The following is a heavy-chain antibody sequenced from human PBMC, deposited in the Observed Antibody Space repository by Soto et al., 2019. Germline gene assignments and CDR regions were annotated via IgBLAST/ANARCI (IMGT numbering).Heavy chain of an antibody. CDR2: MQPSTGRT. Sequence: QVQLVQSGAEVREPGASVKVSGKASGCSFTSLDINWVRQTAGQGLEWMGWMQPSTGRTGYAQKFQGRVTMTRDTSINTAYTELTTLTSDDTAFYYCARGVSAGVDYWGQGTLVTLSS. J-gene: IGHJ4*02. CDR1: GCSFTSLD. V-gene: IGHV1-8*01. CDR3: ARGVSAGVDY. D-gene: IGHD1-26*01.